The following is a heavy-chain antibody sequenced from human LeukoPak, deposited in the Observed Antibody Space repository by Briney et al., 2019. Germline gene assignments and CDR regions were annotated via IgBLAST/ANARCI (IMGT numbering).Heavy chain of an antibody. CDR3: AKDIGYGDYNFDY. Sequence: GGSLRLSCAASGFTLDDYAMHWVRQTPGKGLEWVSGISWNSGSIGYADSVKGRFTISRDNAKNSLYLQMNSLRAEDTALYYCAKDIGYGDYNFDYWGQGALVTVSS. D-gene: IGHD4-17*01. V-gene: IGHV3-9*01. CDR2: ISWNSGSI. CDR1: GFTLDDYA. J-gene: IGHJ4*02.